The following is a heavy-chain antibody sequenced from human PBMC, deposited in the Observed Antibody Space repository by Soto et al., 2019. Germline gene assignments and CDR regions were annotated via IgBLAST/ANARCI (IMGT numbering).Heavy chain of an antibody. V-gene: IGHV4-30-4*01. J-gene: IGHJ4*02. D-gene: IGHD6-13*01. CDR2: IYYSGST. CDR1: GGSISSGDYY. Sequence: SETLSLTCTVSGGSISSGDYYWSWIRQPPGKGLEWIGYIYYSGSTYYNPSLKSRVTISVDTSKNQFSLKLSSVTAADTAVYYCARVFSSSWYFDYWGQGTLVTVSS. CDR3: ARVFSSSWYFDY.